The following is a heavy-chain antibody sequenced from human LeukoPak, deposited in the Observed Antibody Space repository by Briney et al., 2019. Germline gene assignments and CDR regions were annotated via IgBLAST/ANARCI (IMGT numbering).Heavy chain of an antibody. CDR1: GGSISSGGYY. CDR2: IYYSGST. V-gene: IGHV4-31*03. Sequence: SQTLSLTCTVSGGSISSGGYYWSWIRQHPGKGLEWIGYIYYSGSTYYNPSLKSRVTISVDTSKNQFSLKLISVTAADTAVYYCARAPWDHGGPSPFDYWGQGTLVTVSS. J-gene: IGHJ4*02. CDR3: ARAPWDHGGPSPFDY. D-gene: IGHD4-23*01.